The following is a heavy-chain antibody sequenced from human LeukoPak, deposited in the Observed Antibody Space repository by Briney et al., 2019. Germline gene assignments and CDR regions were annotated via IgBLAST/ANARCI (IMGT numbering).Heavy chain of an antibody. CDR1: GFTFSSYA. V-gene: IGHV3-23*01. J-gene: IGHJ2*01. CDR3: AKAVSLLGGDWWYFDL. CDR2: ISGSGGST. D-gene: IGHD2-21*02. Sequence: GGSLRLSCAASGFTFSSYAMSWVRQAPGKGLEWVSAISGSGGSTYYADSVKGRFTISRDNSKNTLYLQMNSLRAEDTAVYYCAKAVSLLGGDWWYFDLWGRGTLVTVSS.